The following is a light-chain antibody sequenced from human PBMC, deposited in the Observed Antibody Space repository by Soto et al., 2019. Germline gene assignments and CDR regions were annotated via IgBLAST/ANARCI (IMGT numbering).Light chain of an antibody. CDR2: AAS. CDR1: QAISNY. CDR3: QKFNAVPT. V-gene: IGKV1-27*01. Sequence: DIQMTQSPSSLSASVGDRVTITCRASQAISNYLAWYQQKPGKVPTLLIYAASTLQSGVPSRFSGSGSGTDFTLNISSLQPEDAATYYCQKFNAVPTFGGGTKVEI. J-gene: IGKJ4*01.